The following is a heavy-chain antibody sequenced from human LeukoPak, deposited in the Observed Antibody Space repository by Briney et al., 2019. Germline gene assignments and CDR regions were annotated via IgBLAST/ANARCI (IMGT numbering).Heavy chain of an antibody. CDR1: GFTFSSYS. CDR3: ARLLSPRYGMDV. CDR2: ISSSSSAI. J-gene: IGHJ6*02. Sequence: GGSLRLSCAASGFTFSSYSMNWVRQAPGKGLEWISYISSSSSAIDYADSMKGRFTISRDNAKNSLYLQMNSLRDEDTAVYYCARLLSPRYGMDVWGQGTTVTVSS. D-gene: IGHD3-16*02. V-gene: IGHV3-48*02.